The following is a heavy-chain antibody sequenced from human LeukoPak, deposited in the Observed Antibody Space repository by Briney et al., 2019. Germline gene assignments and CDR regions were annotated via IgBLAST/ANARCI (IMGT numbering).Heavy chain of an antibody. J-gene: IGHJ4*02. D-gene: IGHD6-13*01. CDR2: MNPNSGNT. CDR1: GYTFTSYD. V-gene: IGHV1-8*03. CDR3: ARDSSWYGLGYFDY. Sequence: ASVKVSCKASGYTFTSYDINWVRQATGQGLEWMGWMNPNSGNTGYAQKFQGRVTITRNTSISTAYMELSSLRSEDTAVYYCARDSSWYGLGYFDYWGQGTLVTVSS.